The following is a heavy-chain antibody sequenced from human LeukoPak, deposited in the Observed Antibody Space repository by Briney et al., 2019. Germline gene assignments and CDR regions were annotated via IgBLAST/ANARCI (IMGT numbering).Heavy chain of an antibody. CDR1: GFTFSSYA. J-gene: IGHJ4*02. CDR3: ANEWGY. D-gene: IGHD1-26*01. V-gene: IGHV3-23*03. Sequence: PGGSLRLSCAASGFTFSSYAMSWVRQAPGKGLEWVSVIYSGGSTYYADSVKGRFTISRDNAKNSLYLQMNSLRAEDTAVYYCANEWGYWGQGTLVTVSS. CDR2: IYSGGST.